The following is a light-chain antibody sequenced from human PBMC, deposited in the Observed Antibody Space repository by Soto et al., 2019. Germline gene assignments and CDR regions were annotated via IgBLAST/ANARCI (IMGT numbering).Light chain of an antibody. J-gene: IGLJ1*01. CDR2: DVS. Sequence: QSVLTQPPSVSGSPGQSVTISCTGTSSDVGGYNYVSWYQHHPGKAPKLMTYDVSKRPSGVPDRFSGSKSGNTASLTISGLQAEDEADYYCCSYAGSYTFYVFGTGTKLTVL. CDR1: SSDVGGYNY. CDR3: CSYAGSYTFYV. V-gene: IGLV2-11*01.